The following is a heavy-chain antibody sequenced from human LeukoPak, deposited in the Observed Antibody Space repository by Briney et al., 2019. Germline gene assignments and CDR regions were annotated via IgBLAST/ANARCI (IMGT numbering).Heavy chain of an antibody. CDR1: GFTFSNAW. D-gene: IGHD1-26*01. Sequence: RSGGSLRLSCAASGFTFSNAWMSWVRQAPGKGLEWVGRIRSNTDGGTADYAAPVKGRFTISRDDSKNTLFLQMNGLKTEDTAVYYCTTDLRWELRPLDYWGQGTLVTVSS. J-gene: IGHJ4*02. V-gene: IGHV3-15*01. CDR2: IRSNTDGGTA. CDR3: TTDLRWELRPLDY.